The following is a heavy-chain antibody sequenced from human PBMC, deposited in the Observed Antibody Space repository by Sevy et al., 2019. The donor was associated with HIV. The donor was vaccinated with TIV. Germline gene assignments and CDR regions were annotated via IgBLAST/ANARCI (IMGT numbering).Heavy chain of an antibody. CDR3: ARLAGEGYDHYYDSSGYRGFFDY. CDR1: GGSISSYY. V-gene: IGHV4-59*01. J-gene: IGHJ4*02. D-gene: IGHD3-22*01. CDR2: IYYSGST. Sequence: SETLSLTCTVSGGSISSYYWSWIRQPPGKGLEWIGYIYYSGSTNYNPSLKSRVTISVDTSKNQFSLKLSSVTAAGTAVYYCARLAGEGYDHYYDSSGYRGFFDYWGQGTLVTVSS.